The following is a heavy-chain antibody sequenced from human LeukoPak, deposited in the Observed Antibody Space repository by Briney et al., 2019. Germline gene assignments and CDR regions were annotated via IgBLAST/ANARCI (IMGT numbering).Heavy chain of an antibody. D-gene: IGHD3-3*01. V-gene: IGHV4-4*02. CDR1: GGSISSSNW. CDR2: IFHSGST. J-gene: IGHJ5*02. CDR3: ASGGHRGWFDP. Sequence: SETLSLTCAVSGGSISSSNWWSWVRQPPRKGLEWIGKIFHSGSTNYNPSLKSRFTISVDKSKNQFSLKLSSVTAADTAVYYCASGGHRGWFDPWGQGTLVTVSS.